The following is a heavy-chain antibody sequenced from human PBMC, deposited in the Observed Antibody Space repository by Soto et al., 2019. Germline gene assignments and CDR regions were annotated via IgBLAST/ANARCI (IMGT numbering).Heavy chain of an antibody. D-gene: IGHD1-1*01. Sequence: SETLSLTCTVSGGSISSGDYYWSGIRQPPGKGLEWIGYIYYSGSTYYNPSLKSRVTISVDTSKNQFSLKLSSVTAADTAVYYCARVWNDAGLFDYWGQGTLVTVSS. CDR3: ARVWNDAGLFDY. J-gene: IGHJ4*02. CDR2: IYYSGST. V-gene: IGHV4-30-4*01. CDR1: GGSISSGDYY.